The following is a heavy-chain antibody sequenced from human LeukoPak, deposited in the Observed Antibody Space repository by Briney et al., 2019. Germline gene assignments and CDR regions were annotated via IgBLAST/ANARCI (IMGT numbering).Heavy chain of an antibody. J-gene: IGHJ4*02. D-gene: IGHD3-10*01. V-gene: IGHV3-66*01. CDR3: AREQIWSWGY. CDR2: IYSGGN. CDR1: GFAVSSNY. Sequence: AGGSLRLSCAASGFAVSSNYMSWVRQAPGTGLEWVSIIYSGGNYYADSVKGRFTVSRDNAKNMVCLQMNSLRAEDTAVYYCAREQIWSWGYWGQGTLVTVSS.